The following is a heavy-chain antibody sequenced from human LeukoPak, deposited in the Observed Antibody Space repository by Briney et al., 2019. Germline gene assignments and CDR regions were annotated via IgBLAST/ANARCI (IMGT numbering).Heavy chain of an antibody. CDR2: ITSSSSYI. CDR1: RFTFPSYS. D-gene: IGHD2/OR15-2a*01. V-gene: IGHV3-21*01. J-gene: IGHJ3*02. CDR3: ASSTLSGIGVFDI. Sequence: GGPLRLSCAASRFTFPSYSMNWLRQAPGKGLEWVSSITSSSSYISYADSVKGRFTISRDNAKKSLHLQMNSLRAEDTAVYYCASSTLSGIGVFDIWGQGTMVTVSS.